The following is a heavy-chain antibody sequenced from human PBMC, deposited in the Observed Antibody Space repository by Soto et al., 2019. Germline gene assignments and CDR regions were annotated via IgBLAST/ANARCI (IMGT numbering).Heavy chain of an antibody. Sequence: ASVKVSCKTSGYTFTSYVISWVLQAPGQGLERMGWITANNVNTNYAQKFQGRVTMTTDTSTATAYMELRSLGSDDTAVYYCARDSGYSGTSTWGQGTLVTVSS. CDR2: ITANNVNT. V-gene: IGHV1-18*01. D-gene: IGHD5-12*01. CDR1: GYTFTSYV. J-gene: IGHJ5*02. CDR3: ARDSGYSGTST.